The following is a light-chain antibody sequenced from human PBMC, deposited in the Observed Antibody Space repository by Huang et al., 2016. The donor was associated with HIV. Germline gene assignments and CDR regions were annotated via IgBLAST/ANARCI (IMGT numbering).Light chain of an antibody. CDR2: DSS. CDR3: QQRSTWPPIFT. V-gene: IGKV3-11*01. J-gene: IGKJ3*01. CDR1: QSLSKY. Sequence: EIVLTQSPATLSLSPGDTATLSCRASQSLSKYLAWYQHKPGQAPRLLIYDSSNRATGIPARFSGSGSGTYFTLTISSLESEDFAVYYCQQRSTWPPIFTFGPGTKVDMK.